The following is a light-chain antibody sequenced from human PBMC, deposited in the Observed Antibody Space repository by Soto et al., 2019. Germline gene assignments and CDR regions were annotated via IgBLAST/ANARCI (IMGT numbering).Light chain of an antibody. Sequence: QSVLTQPASVSGSPGQSITISCTGTSSDVGGYKYVSWYQQHPGKAPKLIIYDVSDRPSGISSRFSGSKSGNTASLTISGLQAEDEADYYCSSYRSSSTRYVFGTGTQLTVL. CDR2: DVS. V-gene: IGLV2-14*01. J-gene: IGLJ1*01. CDR3: SSYRSSSTRYV. CDR1: SSDVGGYKY.